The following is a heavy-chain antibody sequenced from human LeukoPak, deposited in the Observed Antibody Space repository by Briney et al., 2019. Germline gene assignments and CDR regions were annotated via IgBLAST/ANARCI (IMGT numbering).Heavy chain of an antibody. V-gene: IGHV3-48*03. CDR2: ISSSGSTM. CDR1: GFTFSSYE. J-gene: IGHJ4*02. Sequence: PGGSLRLSCAASGFTFSSYEMNWVRQAPGKGLEWVSYISSSGSTMYYADSVKGRFTISRDNAKNSLYLQMNSLRAEDTAVYYCARIYDSSDYWGQGTLVTVSS. CDR3: ARIYDSSDY. D-gene: IGHD3-22*01.